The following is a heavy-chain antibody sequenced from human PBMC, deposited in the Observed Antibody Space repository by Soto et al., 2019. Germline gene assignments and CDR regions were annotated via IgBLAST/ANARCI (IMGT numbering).Heavy chain of an antibody. CDR2: INHSGST. V-gene: IGHV4-34*01. D-gene: IGHD4-17*01. J-gene: IGHJ4*02. CDR1: GGSFIGYY. Sequence: PSETLSLTCAVYGGSFIGYYWSWMRQPPGKGLEWIGEINHSGSTNYNPSLKSRVTISVDTSKNQFSLKLSSVTAADTAVYYCAGYDYGDYYFDYWGQGTLVTVSS. CDR3: AGYDYGDYYFDY.